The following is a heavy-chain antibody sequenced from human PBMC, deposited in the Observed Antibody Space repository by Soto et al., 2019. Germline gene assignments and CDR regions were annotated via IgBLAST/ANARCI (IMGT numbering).Heavy chain of an antibody. CDR3: AINGYGDYAEYFQH. CDR1: GGSISSSSYY. Sequence: SETLSLTCTVSGGSISSSSYYWGWIRQPPGKGLEWIGYIYYSGSTNYNPSLKSRVTISVDTSKNQFSLKLSSVTAADTAVYYCAINGYGDYAEYFQHWGQGTLVTVSS. V-gene: IGHV4-61*05. CDR2: IYYSGST. J-gene: IGHJ1*01. D-gene: IGHD4-17*01.